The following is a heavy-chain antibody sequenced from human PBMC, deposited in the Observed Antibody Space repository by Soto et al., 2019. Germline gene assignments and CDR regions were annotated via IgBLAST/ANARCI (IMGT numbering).Heavy chain of an antibody. J-gene: IGHJ6*02. CDR3: ARGEYQLLSQGAYYYYGMDV. Sequence: QVQLQQWGAGLLKPSETLSLTCAVYGGSFSGYYWSWIRQPPGKGLEWIGEINHSGSTNYNPSLKSRVTISVDTSKNQFSLKLSSVTAADTAVYYCARGEYQLLSQGAYYYYGMDVWGQGTTVTVSS. CDR2: INHSGST. V-gene: IGHV4-34*01. CDR1: GGSFSGYY. D-gene: IGHD2-2*01.